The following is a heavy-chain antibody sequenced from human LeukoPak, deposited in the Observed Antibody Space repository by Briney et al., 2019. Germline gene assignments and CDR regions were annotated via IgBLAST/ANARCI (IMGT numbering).Heavy chain of an antibody. D-gene: IGHD3-10*01. J-gene: IGHJ5*02. CDR2: INTNTGNP. CDR1: GYTFTSYA. CDR3: ARERITMVRGVNPKLWFDP. V-gene: IGHV7-4-1*02. Sequence: GASVKVSCKASGYTFTSYAMNWVRQAPGQGLEWMGWINTNTGNPTYAQGFTGRFVFSLDTSVSTAYLQISSLKAEDTAVYYCARERITMVRGVNPKLWFDPWGQGTLVTVSS.